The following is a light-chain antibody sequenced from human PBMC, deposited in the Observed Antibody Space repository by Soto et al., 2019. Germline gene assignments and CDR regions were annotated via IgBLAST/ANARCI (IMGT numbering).Light chain of an antibody. CDR3: QQYGSSSFT. CDR1: ESVSVSY. J-gene: IGKJ2*01. V-gene: IGKV3-20*01. CDR2: SAS. Sequence: IVLTQSPGTLSLSPGERATLSCRTSESVSVSYLAWYQQKPGQAPRLLIYSASSRATGIPDRLSGSGSGTDFTLTINRLEPEDFAVYYCQQYGSSSFTFGQGTTLEIK.